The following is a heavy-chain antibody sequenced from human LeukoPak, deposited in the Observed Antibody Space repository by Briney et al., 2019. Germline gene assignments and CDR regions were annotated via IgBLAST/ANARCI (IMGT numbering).Heavy chain of an antibody. V-gene: IGHV3-64*01. CDR2: ITSNGNSA. CDR1: VFTFSTYP. CDR3: ARRRGDQEFYFFDH. D-gene: IGHD4-17*01. Sequence: GGSLRLPCASSVFTFSTYPMHWARQAPEKALEYVAAITSNGNSAYYATSAKGRFTISRDNSKNTLYLQMGSLRPEDMAVYYCARRRGDQEFYFFDHWGQGTLVTVSS. J-gene: IGHJ4*02.